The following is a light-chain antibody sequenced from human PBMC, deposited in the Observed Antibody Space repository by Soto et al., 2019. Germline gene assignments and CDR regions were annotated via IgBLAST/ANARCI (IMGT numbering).Light chain of an antibody. CDR1: QSVFSS. Sequence: EIVMTQSPATLSVSPGERATLSCRASQSVFSSLAWYQQKPGQAPRLLIYGASTRATGIPARFSGSGSGTEFTLTISSLQSEDFAVYYCQQYNNWLTWTFGQGTKVEIK. J-gene: IGKJ1*01. CDR2: GAS. CDR3: QQYNNWLTWT. V-gene: IGKV3-15*01.